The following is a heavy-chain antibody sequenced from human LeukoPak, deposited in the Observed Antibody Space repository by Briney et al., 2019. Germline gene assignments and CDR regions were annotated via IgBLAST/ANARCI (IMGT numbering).Heavy chain of an antibody. Sequence: SETLSLTCSVSGGSISSGTYYWSWIRQPAGKGLEWIGRIYSSGSTNYNPSLKSRVTISVDTSKNQFSLNLSSVTAADTAVYSCARDGGTGYFDYWGQGTLVTVSS. CDR1: GGSISSGTYY. D-gene: IGHD3-16*01. CDR2: IYSSGST. V-gene: IGHV4-61*02. CDR3: ARDGGTGYFDY. J-gene: IGHJ4*02.